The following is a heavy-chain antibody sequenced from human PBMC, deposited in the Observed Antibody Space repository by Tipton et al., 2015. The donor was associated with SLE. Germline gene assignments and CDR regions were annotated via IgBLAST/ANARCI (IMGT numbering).Heavy chain of an antibody. Sequence: SLRLSCAASGFTFSSYSMNWVRQAPGKGLEWVSSISSSSSYIYYADSVKGRFTISRDNAKNSLYLQMNSLRAEDTAVYYCARDLGYYYYMDVWGKGTTVTVSS. D-gene: IGHD3-10*01. V-gene: IGHV3-21*01. CDR1: GFTFSSYS. CDR2: ISSSSSYI. CDR3: ARDLGYYYYMDV. J-gene: IGHJ6*03.